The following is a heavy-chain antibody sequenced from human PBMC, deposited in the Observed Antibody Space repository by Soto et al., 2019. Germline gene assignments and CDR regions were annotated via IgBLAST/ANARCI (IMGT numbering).Heavy chain of an antibody. CDR1: GFTFSSYW. V-gene: IGHV3-74*01. CDR3: ARGVPNYYAMDV. CDR2: IKFDGSNT. Sequence: EVQLVESGGGLVQPGGSLRLSCAASGFTFSSYWMHWVRQAPGKGLVWVSRIKFDGSNTDYADSVKGRLTISRDNAKNTLYLQMNSLRAEDTTLYYCARGVPNYYAMDVWGQGTTVTVSS. J-gene: IGHJ6*02.